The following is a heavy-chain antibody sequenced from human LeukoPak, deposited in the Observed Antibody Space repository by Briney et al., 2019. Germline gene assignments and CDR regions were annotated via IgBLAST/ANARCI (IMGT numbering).Heavy chain of an antibody. D-gene: IGHD3-3*01. V-gene: IGHV4-30-4*08. CDR1: GGSISSGDYY. Sequence: ASQTLSLTCTVSGGSISSGDYYWSWIRQPPGKGLEWIGYIYYSGSTYYNPSLKSRVTISVDTSKNQFSLKLSSVTAADTAVYYCARQIPTYYDFCCGGGDYWGQGTLVTVFS. CDR2: IYYSGST. CDR3: ARQIPTYYDFCCGGGDY. J-gene: IGHJ4*02.